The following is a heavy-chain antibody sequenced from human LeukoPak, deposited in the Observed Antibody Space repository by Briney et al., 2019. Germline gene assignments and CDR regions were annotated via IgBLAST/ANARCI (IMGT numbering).Heavy chain of an antibody. CDR1: GFTFSSYG. Sequence: PGGSLRLSCAASGFTFSSYGMHWVRQAPGKGLEWVAVISYDGSNKYYADSVKGRFTISRDNSKNTLYLQMNSLRAEDTAVYYCAKVSAQYSSGWYGYFDLWGRGTLVTVS. CDR3: AKVSAQYSSGWYGYFDL. CDR2: ISYDGSNK. D-gene: IGHD6-19*01. V-gene: IGHV3-30*18. J-gene: IGHJ2*01.